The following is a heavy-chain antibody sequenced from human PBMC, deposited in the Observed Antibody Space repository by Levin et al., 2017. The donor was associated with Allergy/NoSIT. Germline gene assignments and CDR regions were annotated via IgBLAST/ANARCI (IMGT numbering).Heavy chain of an antibody. V-gene: IGHV3-11*03. CDR2: ISSTSDYT. Sequence: PGGSLRLSCVASEFTFSDYYMSWIRQAPGKGLEWVSYISSTSDYTNYADSVKGRFTISRDNAKNSLFLQVNSLRAEDTAIYYCARTVWLFGSLYYFDYWGQGTLVTVSS. D-gene: IGHD3-22*01. CDR3: ARTVWLFGSLYYFDY. CDR1: EFTFSDYY. J-gene: IGHJ4*02.